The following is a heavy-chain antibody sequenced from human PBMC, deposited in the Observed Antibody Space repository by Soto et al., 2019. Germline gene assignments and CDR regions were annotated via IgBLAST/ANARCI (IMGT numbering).Heavy chain of an antibody. D-gene: IGHD6-19*01. Sequence: ASVKVSCKASGGTFSSYAISWVRQAPGQGLEWMGGIIPIFGTANYAQKFQGRVTITADESTSTAYMELSSLRSEDTAVYYCARPLYSSGWYNWFDPWGQGTLVTVSS. J-gene: IGHJ5*02. CDR1: GGTFSSYA. V-gene: IGHV1-69*13. CDR3: ARPLYSSGWYNWFDP. CDR2: IIPIFGTA.